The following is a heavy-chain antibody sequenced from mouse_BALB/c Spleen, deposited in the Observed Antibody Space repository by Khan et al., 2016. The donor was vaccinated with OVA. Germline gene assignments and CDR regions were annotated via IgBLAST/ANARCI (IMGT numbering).Heavy chain of an antibody. CDR2: IYPGDGDT. CDR1: GYAFSNYW. V-gene: IGHV1-80*01. Sequence: VQLQQSGAELVRPGSSVKISCKASGYAFSNYWMNWVKQRPGPGLEWIGQIYPGDGDTSFNGKFRGKATLTADKSSSTAYMQLSSLTSEDSAVYCCARSGYDYFAYWGQGTLVTVSA. D-gene: IGHD2-14*01. CDR3: ARSGYDYFAY. J-gene: IGHJ3*01.